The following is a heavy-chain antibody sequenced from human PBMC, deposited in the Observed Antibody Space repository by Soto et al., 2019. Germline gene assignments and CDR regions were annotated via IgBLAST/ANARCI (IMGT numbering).Heavy chain of an antibody. J-gene: IGHJ3*01. CDR1: GGSISSYD. CDR2: IYHSGTT. Sequence: QVQLQESGPGLVKPSETLSLTCTVSGGSISSYDWSWMRQPPGKGLEWIGYIYHSGTTNYNPSLRSRATTSVDSYKYQFSLRLSSVTAADTVVYYCARHGCITLVRGVLTAFDVWGPGTTVTVSS. D-gene: IGHD3-10*01. CDR3: ARHGCITLVRGVLTAFDV. V-gene: IGHV4-59*08.